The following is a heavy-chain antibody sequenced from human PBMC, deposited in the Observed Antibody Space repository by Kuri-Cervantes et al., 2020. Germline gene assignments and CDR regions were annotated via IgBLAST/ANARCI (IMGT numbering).Heavy chain of an antibody. Sequence: SLKISCAASGFTLTDYYMSWIRQAPGKGLEWASGISWNSGSIGYADSVKGRFTISRDNAKNSLYLQMNSLRAEDTALYYCAKDHLAAAQGFDAFDIWGQGTMVTVSS. D-gene: IGHD6-13*01. CDR1: GFTLTDYY. CDR2: ISWNSGSI. J-gene: IGHJ3*02. CDR3: AKDHLAAAQGFDAFDI. V-gene: IGHV3-9*01.